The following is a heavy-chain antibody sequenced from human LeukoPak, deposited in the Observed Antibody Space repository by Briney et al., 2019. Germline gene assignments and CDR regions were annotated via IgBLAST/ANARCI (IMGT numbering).Heavy chain of an antibody. CDR1: GGSISSYY. J-gene: IGHJ4*02. Sequence: SETLSLTCIISGGSISSYYWSWIRQPPGKGLEWIGYIYSSGSTDYNPSLKSRATISLDTSNHQFSLKLTSVTAADTAVYYCAREHSGSFIFGYWGQGTLVTVSS. V-gene: IGHV4-4*08. D-gene: IGHD1-26*01. CDR2: IYSSGST. CDR3: AREHSGSFIFGY.